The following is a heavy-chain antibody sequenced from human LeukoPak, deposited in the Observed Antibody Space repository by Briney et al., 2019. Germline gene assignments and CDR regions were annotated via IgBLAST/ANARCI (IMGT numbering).Heavy chain of an antibody. CDR2: FSGTSST. V-gene: IGHV3-23*01. CDR1: GFTFSSYA. D-gene: IGHD2-2*01. Sequence: PGGSLRLSCAASGFTFSSYAMSWVRQAPGKGLEWVSTFSGTSSTSYADAVKGRVTISRDNSKNTLYLQMNSLRAEDTAIYYCAKAALRYQLLSSLDYWGQGTLVTVSS. CDR3: AKAALRYQLLSSLDY. J-gene: IGHJ4*02.